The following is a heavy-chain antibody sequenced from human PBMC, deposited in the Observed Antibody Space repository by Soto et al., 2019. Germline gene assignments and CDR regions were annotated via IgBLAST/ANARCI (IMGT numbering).Heavy chain of an antibody. V-gene: IGHV4-31*03. J-gene: IGHJ6*02. D-gene: IGHD6-13*01. CDR3: ATLSSSWYGTLDGMDV. CDR2: IYYSGST. CDR1: GGSISSGGYY. Sequence: QVQLQESGPGLVKPSQTLSLTCTVSGGSISSGGYYWSWIRQHPGKGLEWIGYIYYSGSTYYNPHLKSRVTISADTSKNQFSRKLSSVTAADTAVYYCATLSSSWYGTLDGMDVWGQGTTVTVSS.